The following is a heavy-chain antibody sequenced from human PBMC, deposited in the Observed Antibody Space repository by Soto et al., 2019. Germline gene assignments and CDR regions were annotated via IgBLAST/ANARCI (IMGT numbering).Heavy chain of an antibody. D-gene: IGHD5-12*01. Sequence: GASVKVSCKASGYSFAMHAMHWVRQAPGQKLEWMGWSNAGNGDTKYSQNFQGRVTITRDTSASTFYMELSSLTSEDTAVYYCARDIHGGYAILARPSFDYWGQGALVTVSS. J-gene: IGHJ4*02. V-gene: IGHV1-3*01. CDR2: SNAGNGDT. CDR1: GYSFAMHA. CDR3: ARDIHGGYAILARPSFDY.